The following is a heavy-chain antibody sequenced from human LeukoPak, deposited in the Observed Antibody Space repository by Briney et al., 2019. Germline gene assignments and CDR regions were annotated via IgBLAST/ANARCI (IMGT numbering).Heavy chain of an antibody. CDR2: IYYSGST. J-gene: IGHJ2*01. CDR1: GGSISSGGYY. CDR3: ARGSSTSWGYWYFDL. Sequence: SETLSLTCTVSGGSISSGGYYWSWIRQHPGKGLEWIGYIYYSGSTYYNPSLKSRVTISVDTSKNQFSLKLSSVTAADTAVYYCARGSSTSWGYWYFDLWGRGTLVTVSS. V-gene: IGHV4-31*03. D-gene: IGHD2-2*01.